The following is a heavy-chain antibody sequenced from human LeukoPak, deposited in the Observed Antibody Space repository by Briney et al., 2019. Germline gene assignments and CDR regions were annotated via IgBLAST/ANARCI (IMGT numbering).Heavy chain of an antibody. CDR1: GFTIISNY. V-gene: IGHV3-66*01. CDR3: ARASTLRTGDAH. CDR2: IYTGGST. Sequence: PGGSLRLSCAASGFTIISNYMSWVRQAPGKGLEWFSVIYTGGSTSYADSVEGRLTISRDSSTNTLFLQMNSLRAEDTAVYYCARASTLRTGDAHWGQGTLVTVSS. D-gene: IGHD7-27*01. J-gene: IGHJ4*02.